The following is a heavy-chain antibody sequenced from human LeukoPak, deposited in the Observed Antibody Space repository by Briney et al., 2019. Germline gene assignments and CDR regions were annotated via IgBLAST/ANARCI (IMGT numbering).Heavy chain of an antibody. D-gene: IGHD5-12*01. Sequence: PGGSLRLSCAASGFTLRSDAMSWVRQASGKGLEWVSALSNSGTSTYYADSVKGRFTISKDNSKNTLYLQMNSLRAEDTAVYYCARRRGYSGYDLDYWGQGTLVTVSS. CDR2: LSNSGTST. V-gene: IGHV3-23*01. CDR3: ARRRGYSGYDLDY. J-gene: IGHJ4*02. CDR1: GFTLRSDA.